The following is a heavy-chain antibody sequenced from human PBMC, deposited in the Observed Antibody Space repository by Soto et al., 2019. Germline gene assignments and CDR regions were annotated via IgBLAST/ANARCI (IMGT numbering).Heavy chain of an antibody. CDR1: GFTFSSYA. D-gene: IGHD3-10*01. J-gene: IGHJ5*02. CDR2: ISGSGGST. V-gene: IGHV3-23*01. Sequence: GGSLRLSCAASGFTFSSYAMSWVRQAPGKGLEWVSAISGSGGSTYYANSVKGRFTISRDNSKNTLYLQMNSLRAEDTAGYYCAKDNGSGSYYNWFDPWGQGTLVTVSS. CDR3: AKDNGSGSYYNWFDP.